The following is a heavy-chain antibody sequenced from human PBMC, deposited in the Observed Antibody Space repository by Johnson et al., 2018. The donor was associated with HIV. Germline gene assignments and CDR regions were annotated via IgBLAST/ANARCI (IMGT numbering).Heavy chain of an antibody. J-gene: IGHJ3*02. Sequence: QVQLVESGGGVVQPGGSLRLSCAASGFTFSDYYMSWIRQAPGKGLEWVSYISSSGSTIYYADSVNGRFTISRDNAKNSLYLQMNSLRAEDTAVYYCASSIPPYSSSSVAFDIWDQGTMVTVSS. CDR2: ISSSGSTI. D-gene: IGHD6-6*01. CDR1: GFTFSDYY. V-gene: IGHV3-11*04. CDR3: ASSIPPYSSSSVAFDI.